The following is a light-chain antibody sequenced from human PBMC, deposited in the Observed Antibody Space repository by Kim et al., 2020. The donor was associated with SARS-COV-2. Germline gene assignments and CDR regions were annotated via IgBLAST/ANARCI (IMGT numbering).Light chain of an antibody. J-gene: IGKJ2*03. CDR3: QQRGS. Sequence: PATLSLSPGERATLSCRASQSVTSYLAWYQKKPGQAPRLLIYDASNRATGIPARFSGSGSGTDFTLTISSLEPEDFAVYYCQQRGSFGQGTKLEI. CDR1: QSVTSY. V-gene: IGKV3-11*01. CDR2: DAS.